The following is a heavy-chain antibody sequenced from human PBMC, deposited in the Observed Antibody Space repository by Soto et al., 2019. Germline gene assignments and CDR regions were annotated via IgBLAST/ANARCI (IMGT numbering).Heavy chain of an antibody. CDR2: INGDGSGT. D-gene: IGHD6-6*01. CDR3: VRGAIPTSSSAAGYTYFDP. Sequence: EVQLVQSGGGLVQPGGSLRLSCAASGFTFTDYWMHWFRQAPGKGLVCVSRINGDGSGTDYADSVKGRFTISRDNARNTLYLQMNNLRAEDTAVYYCVRGAIPTSSSAAGYTYFDPWGQGTLVSVSS. CDR1: GFTFTDYW. J-gene: IGHJ5*02. V-gene: IGHV3-74*01.